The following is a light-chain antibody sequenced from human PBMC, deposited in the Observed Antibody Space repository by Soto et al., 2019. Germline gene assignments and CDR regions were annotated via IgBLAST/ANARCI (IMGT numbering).Light chain of an antibody. Sequence: DIQMTQSPSTLPASVGDRVTITCRASQSVDTGLAWFQQKPGKAPKDLINKGPSLDCGVPSRFCGSGWGTEFTLTITSLQPDDFATYYCQHYSASSPWTFGQATKVDIK. J-gene: IGKJ1*01. CDR2: KGP. CDR1: QSVDTG. V-gene: IGKV1-5*03. CDR3: QHYSASSPWT.